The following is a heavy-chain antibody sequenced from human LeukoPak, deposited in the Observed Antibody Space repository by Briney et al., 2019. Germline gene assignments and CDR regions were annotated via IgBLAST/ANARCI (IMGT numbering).Heavy chain of an antibody. CDR2: IYHSGST. CDR1: GGSISSGGYY. V-gene: IGHV4-30-2*01. J-gene: IGHJ3*02. Sequence: SQTLSLTCTVSGGSISSGGYYWSWIRQPPGKGLEWIGYIYHSGSTYYNPSLKSRVTISVDRSKNQFSLKLSSVTAADTAVYYCASETGTTPEGAFDIWGQGTMVTVSS. D-gene: IGHD1-7*01. CDR3: ASETGTTPEGAFDI.